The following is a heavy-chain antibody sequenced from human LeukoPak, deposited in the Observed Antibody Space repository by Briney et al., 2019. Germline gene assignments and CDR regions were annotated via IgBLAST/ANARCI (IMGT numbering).Heavy chain of an antibody. CDR2: INPSGGGT. D-gene: IGHD4-17*01. J-gene: IGHJ4*02. CDR3: ARPTLDYGDYVFDY. Sequence: GASVKVSCKASGYTFTSYYMHWVRQAPGQGLEWMGIINPSGGGTSYAQNFQGRVTMTEDTSTDTAYMELSSLRSEDTAVYYCARPTLDYGDYVFDYWGQGTLVTVSS. CDR1: GYTFTSYY. V-gene: IGHV1-46*01.